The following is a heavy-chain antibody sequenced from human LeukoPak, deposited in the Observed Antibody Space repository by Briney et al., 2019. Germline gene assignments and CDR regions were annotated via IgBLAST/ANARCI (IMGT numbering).Heavy chain of an antibody. CDR2: ISDSGRST. D-gene: IGHD1-7*01. Sequence: GGSLRLSCAASGLTLSNYAMNWVRQAPGKGMEWLSYISDSGRSTHYADSVKGRFFISRDNSKNTLYLQMNSLRAEDTAVYYCAKDLNYGNYYYYYYGMDVWGQGTTVTVSS. V-gene: IGHV3-23*01. CDR1: GLTLSNYA. CDR3: AKDLNYGNYYYYYYGMDV. J-gene: IGHJ6*02.